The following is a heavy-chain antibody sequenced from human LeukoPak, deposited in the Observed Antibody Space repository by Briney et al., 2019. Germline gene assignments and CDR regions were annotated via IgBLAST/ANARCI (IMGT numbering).Heavy chain of an antibody. CDR1: GYTFTGYY. Sequence: ASVKVSCKASGYTFTGYYMHWVRQAPGQGLEWMGWINPNSGGTNYAQKFQGRVTMTRDTSISTAYMELGRLRSDDTAVYYCARAGSALDYYDSSGYTYWGQGTLVTVSS. CDR3: ARAGSALDYYDSSGYTY. V-gene: IGHV1-2*02. D-gene: IGHD3-22*01. J-gene: IGHJ4*02. CDR2: INPNSGGT.